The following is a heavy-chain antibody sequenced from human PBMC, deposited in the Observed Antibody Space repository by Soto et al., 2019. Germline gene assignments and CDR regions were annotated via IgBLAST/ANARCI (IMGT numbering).Heavy chain of an antibody. J-gene: IGHJ2*01. CDR2: IIPILGIA. V-gene: IGHV1-69*02. CDR1: GGTFSSYT. Sequence: QVQLVQSGAEVKKPGSLVKVSCKASGGTFSSYTISWVRQAPGQGLEWMGRIIPILGIANYAQKFQGRVTITADNSRRTAYMELSSLRSEDTAVYYCAGSITMVRAYWYFDLWGRGTLVTVSS. D-gene: IGHD3-10*01. CDR3: AGSITMVRAYWYFDL.